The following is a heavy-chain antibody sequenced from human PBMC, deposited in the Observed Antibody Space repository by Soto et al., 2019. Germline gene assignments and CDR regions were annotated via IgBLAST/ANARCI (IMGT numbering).Heavy chain of an antibody. CDR1: GFTFSESF. CDR3: ARGAVSRQHFYYGFDV. V-gene: IGHV3-11*06. J-gene: IGHJ6*02. Sequence: GGSLRLSCAASGFTFSESFMSWIRQAPGKGLEWVSSISTTSTFTDYAASLKGRVTVSRDNAMNALFLQLDSLRDEDTAVYFCARGAVSRQHFYYGFDVWGQGTTVTVSS. CDR2: ISTTSTFT. D-gene: IGHD4-17*01.